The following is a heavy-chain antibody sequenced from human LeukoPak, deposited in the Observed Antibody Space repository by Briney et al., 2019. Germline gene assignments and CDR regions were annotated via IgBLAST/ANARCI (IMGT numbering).Heavy chain of an antibody. CDR1: GDSINKYF. V-gene: IGHV4-59*08. D-gene: IGHD6-19*01. Sequence: KPSETLSLTCTVSGDSINKYFWSWIRQPPGKGLEWIGYVYHSGSTNYNPSLKSRVTISVDTSKKQFSLRLSSVTAADTAVYYCARHTYNSGWYYFDYWGQGTLVTVSS. CDR2: VYHSGST. CDR3: ARHTYNSGWYYFDY. J-gene: IGHJ4*02.